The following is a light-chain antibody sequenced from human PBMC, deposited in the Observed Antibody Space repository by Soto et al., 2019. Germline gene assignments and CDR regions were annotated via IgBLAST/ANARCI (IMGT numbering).Light chain of an antibody. J-gene: IGLJ3*02. Sequence: QSALTQPASVSGSPGQSITMSCTGTSSNVGGYNYVSWYQQYPGKAPKPMIFEATNRPSGVSDRVSGSKSGNTASLTISGLQAEDEADYYCSSFTSSNTGLFGGGTKLTVL. V-gene: IGLV2-14*01. CDR3: SSFTSSNTGL. CDR1: SSNVGGYNY. CDR2: EAT.